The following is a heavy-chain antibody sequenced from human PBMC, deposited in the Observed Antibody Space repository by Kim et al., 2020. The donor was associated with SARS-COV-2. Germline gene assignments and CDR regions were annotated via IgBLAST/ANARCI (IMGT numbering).Heavy chain of an antibody. CDR2: ISYDGSNK. Sequence: GGSLRLSCAASGFTFSSYGMHWVRQAPGKGLEWVAVISYDGSNKYYADSVKGRFTISRDNSKNTLYLQMNSLRAEDTAVYYCAKDLYTLGVGYDSKIYYYGMDVWGQGTTVTVSS. V-gene: IGHV3-30*18. CDR1: GFTFSSYG. J-gene: IGHJ6*02. CDR3: AKDLYTLGVGYDSKIYYYGMDV. D-gene: IGHD3-22*01.